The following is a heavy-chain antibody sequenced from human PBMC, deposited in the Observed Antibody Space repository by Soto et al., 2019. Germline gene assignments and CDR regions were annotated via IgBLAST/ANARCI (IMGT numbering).Heavy chain of an antibody. CDR2: IYYSGST. D-gene: IGHD3-3*01. V-gene: IGHV4-59*01. CDR1: GGSISSYY. J-gene: IGHJ5*02. Sequence: NPSETLSLTCTVSGGSISSYYWSWIRQPPGKGLEWIGYIYYSGSTNYNPSLKSRVTISVDTSKNQFSLKLSSVTAADTAVYYCARGYYDFWSGYYFGNWFDPWGQGTLVTVSS. CDR3: ARGYYDFWSGYYFGNWFDP.